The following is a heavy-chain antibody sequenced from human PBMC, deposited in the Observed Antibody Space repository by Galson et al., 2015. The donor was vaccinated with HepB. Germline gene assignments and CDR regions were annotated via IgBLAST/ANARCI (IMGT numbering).Heavy chain of an antibody. CDR1: GFTFGDYA. V-gene: IGHV3-66*01. D-gene: IGHD2-8*01. CDR3: ARSTNYYFDY. Sequence: SLRLSCAASGFTFGDYAMSWFRQAPGKGLEWVSVMYSGGSTYYADSVRGRFSISRDNSNNTLYLQMNCLRAEDTAVYYCARSTNYYFDYWGQGALVTVSS. CDR2: MYSGGST. J-gene: IGHJ4*02.